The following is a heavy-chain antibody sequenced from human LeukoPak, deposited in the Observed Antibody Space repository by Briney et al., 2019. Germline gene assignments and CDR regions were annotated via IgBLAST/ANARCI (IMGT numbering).Heavy chain of an antibody. Sequence: SETLSLTCTVSGGSISSEIYYWGWIRQPPGTGLEWIGSIYYSGTTFYNPSLKSRVTISVDTSKDQYSLKLTSVTAADTTVYYCARHWGSYRSGYFDYWGQGTLVTVSS. CDR2: IYYSGTT. D-gene: IGHD3-16*02. CDR3: ARHWGSYRSGYFDY. CDR1: GGSISSEIYY. J-gene: IGHJ4*02. V-gene: IGHV4-39*01.